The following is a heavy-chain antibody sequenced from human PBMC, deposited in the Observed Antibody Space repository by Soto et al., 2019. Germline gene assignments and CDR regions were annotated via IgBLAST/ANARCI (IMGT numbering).Heavy chain of an antibody. CDR3: ARLVGGSYREIYGMDV. Sequence: ASVKVSCKASGYTFTSYDINWVRQATGQGLEWMGWMNPNSGNTGYAQKFQGRVTMTRNTSISTAYMELSSLRSEDTAVYYCARLVGGSYREIYGMDVWGQGTTVTVSS. J-gene: IGHJ6*02. CDR1: GYTFTSYD. CDR2: MNPNSGNT. D-gene: IGHD1-26*01. V-gene: IGHV1-8*01.